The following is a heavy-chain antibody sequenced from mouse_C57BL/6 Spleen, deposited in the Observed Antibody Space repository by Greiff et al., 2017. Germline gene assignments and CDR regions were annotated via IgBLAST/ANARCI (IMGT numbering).Heavy chain of an antibody. Sequence: QVQLQQPGAELVRPGSSVKLSCKASGYTFTSYWMEWVKQRPGQGLEWIGNIYPSDSETHYNQKFKDKATLTVDKSSSTAYMQLSSLTSEDSAVYYCARWSSGYGYYAMDYWGQGTSVTVSS. CDR2: IYPSDSET. D-gene: IGHD3-2*02. V-gene: IGHV1-61*01. CDR1: GYTFTSYW. J-gene: IGHJ4*01. CDR3: ARWSSGYGYYAMDY.